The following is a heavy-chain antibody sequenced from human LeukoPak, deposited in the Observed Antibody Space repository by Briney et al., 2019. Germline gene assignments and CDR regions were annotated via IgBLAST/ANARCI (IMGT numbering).Heavy chain of an antibody. J-gene: IGHJ3*02. D-gene: IGHD3-22*01. CDR3: ARGLTLIKVVVTSANAFDI. V-gene: IGHV3-11*04. Sequence: GGSLRLSCAASGFTFSDHYMSWIRQAPGKGLEWVSYISSSGSSLYYADSVKGRFTISRDNAKNSLYLQMNSLRAEDTAVYYCARGLTLIKVVVTSANAFDIWGQGTLVTVSS. CDR1: GFTFSDHY. CDR2: ISSSGSSL.